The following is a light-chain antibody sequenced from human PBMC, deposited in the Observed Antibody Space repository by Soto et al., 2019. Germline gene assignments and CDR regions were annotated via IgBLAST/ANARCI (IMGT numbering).Light chain of an antibody. CDR3: QQRRKCTIS. J-gene: IGKJ5*01. CDR2: GAS. Sequence: IVMTQSPATLSVSPGERATLSCRASQSVSSNLAWYQQKPGQAPRLLIYGASTRATGIPARFSGSGSGTDLTISINSPPPQHFQVYYCQQRRKCTISFGQRTRREIK. CDR1: QSVSSN. V-gene: IGKV3-15*01.